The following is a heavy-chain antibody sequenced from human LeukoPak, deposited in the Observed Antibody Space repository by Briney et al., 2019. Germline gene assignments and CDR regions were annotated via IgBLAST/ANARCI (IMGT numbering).Heavy chain of an antibody. CDR1: GGTFSSYA. D-gene: IGHD2/OR15-2a*01. J-gene: IGHJ4*02. V-gene: IGHV1-69*01. CDR2: IIPIFGTA. Sequence: GASVKVSCKASGGTFSSYAISWVRQAPGQGLEWMGGIIPIFGTANYAQKFQGRVTITADESTSTAYMELSSLRSEDTAVYYCATGVVLSFGLFDYWGQGTLVTVSS. CDR3: ATGVVLSFGLFDY.